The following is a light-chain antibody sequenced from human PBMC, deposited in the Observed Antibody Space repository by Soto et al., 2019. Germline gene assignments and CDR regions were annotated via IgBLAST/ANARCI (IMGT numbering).Light chain of an antibody. CDR3: QQYGTYVT. CDR1: QSVTNTQ. V-gene: IGKV3-20*01. Sequence: EIVLTQSPGTLSLSPGERATLSCRASQSVTNTQITWYQQKPGQTPKVLIYRASTRATGIPDRFSGSGSGTDVTLNISRLETDDFALYYLQQYGTYVTFGGGTKVEIK. CDR2: RAS. J-gene: IGKJ4*01.